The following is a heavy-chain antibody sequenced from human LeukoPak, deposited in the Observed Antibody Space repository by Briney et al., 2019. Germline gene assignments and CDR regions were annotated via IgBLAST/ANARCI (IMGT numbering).Heavy chain of an antibody. Sequence: GGSLRLSCAASGFTFNIYEFNWVRQAPGKGLEWVSYISTSDSTIYYADSVKGRFTISRDNAKNSLYLHMNSLRAEDTAVYYCARDWDYSFDYWGQGTLVTVSS. J-gene: IGHJ4*02. CDR3: ARDWDYSFDY. D-gene: IGHD4-11*01. CDR2: ISTSDSTI. V-gene: IGHV3-48*03. CDR1: GFTFNIYE.